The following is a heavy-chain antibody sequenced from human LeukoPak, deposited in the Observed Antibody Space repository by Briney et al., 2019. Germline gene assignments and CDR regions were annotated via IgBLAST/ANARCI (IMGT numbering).Heavy chain of an antibody. D-gene: IGHD6-13*01. J-gene: IGHJ6*03. CDR2: INHSGST. CDR1: GGSISSSSYY. CDR3: ARGGYSSSWYGDYYYYYYMDV. V-gene: IGHV4-39*07. Sequence: PSETLSLTCTVSGGSISSSSYYWGWIRQPPGKGLEWIGEINHSGSTNYNPSLKSRVTISVDTSKNQFSLKLSSVTAADTAVYYCARGGYSSSWYGDYYYYYYMDVWGKGTTVTVSS.